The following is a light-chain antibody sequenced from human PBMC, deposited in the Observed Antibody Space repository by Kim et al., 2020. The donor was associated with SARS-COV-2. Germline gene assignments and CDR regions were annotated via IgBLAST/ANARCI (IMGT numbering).Light chain of an antibody. Sequence: VALGQTVRITCQGDSLRSYYATWYQQKPRQAPVLVIYGRNNRPSGIPDRFSGSTSENTASLTISGAQAEDEADFYCQSRDSGGNVVFGGGTKVTVL. CDR1: SLRSYY. V-gene: IGLV3-19*01. CDR3: QSRDSGGNVV. J-gene: IGLJ2*01. CDR2: GRN.